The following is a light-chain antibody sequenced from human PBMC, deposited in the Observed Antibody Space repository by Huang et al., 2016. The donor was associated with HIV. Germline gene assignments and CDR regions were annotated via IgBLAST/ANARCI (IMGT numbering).Light chain of an antibody. CDR3: QQSYSPRT. CDR2: AAS. V-gene: IGKV1-39*01. CDR1: QCISNY. Sequence: DIQMTQSPSSLSASVGDRVTITCRASQCISNYLNWYQQKPGKAPKLLIYAASSLQSGVPARFSGSGSGTDFTLTISSLQPEDSAAYYCQQSYSPRTFGPGTKVDIK. J-gene: IGKJ3*01.